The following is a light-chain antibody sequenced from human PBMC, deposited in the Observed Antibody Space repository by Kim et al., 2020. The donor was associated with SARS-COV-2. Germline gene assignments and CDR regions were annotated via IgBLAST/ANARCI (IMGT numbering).Light chain of an antibody. CDR2: DAY. CDR3: QRTNSFPYS. J-gene: IGKJ2*01. Sequence: SESWGDRVTISCRASQGIRNWLAWYQHRPGEAPKLLIYDAYTLHRGVPSRFSGSGSGTDFTLTISSLQPEDSGTYYCQRTNSFPYSFGPGTKLEI. V-gene: IGKV1-12*01. CDR1: QGIRNW.